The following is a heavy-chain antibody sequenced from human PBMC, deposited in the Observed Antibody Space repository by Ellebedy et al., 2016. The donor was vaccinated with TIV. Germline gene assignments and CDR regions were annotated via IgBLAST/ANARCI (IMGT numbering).Heavy chain of an antibody. J-gene: IGHJ4*02. CDR2: IYPGDFNT. V-gene: IGHV5-51*01. CDR1: GYSFTNYL. CDR3: VGPDTTYFDY. D-gene: IGHD1-14*01. Sequence: GESLKISCKGSGYSFTNYLIGWVRQIPGKGLEWMVIIYPGDFNTRYSPSFQGRVTISADKSISTAYLQWSSLEASDPALYYCVGPDTTYFDYWGQGTLVTVSS.